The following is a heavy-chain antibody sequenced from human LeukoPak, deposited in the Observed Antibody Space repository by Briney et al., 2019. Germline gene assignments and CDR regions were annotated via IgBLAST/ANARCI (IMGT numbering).Heavy chain of an antibody. D-gene: IGHD1-26*01. CDR3: AKDITESGSYDFDY. CDR1: GFTFSFYG. Sequence: GGSLRLSCAASGFTFSFYGMHCVRQGPGKGLEWVAFIRKDGSNQFYADSVKGRFTISRDNSKNTVYLQMNSLRPEDTALYHCAKDITESGSYDFDYWGQGILVTVSS. V-gene: IGHV3-30*02. CDR2: IRKDGSNQ. J-gene: IGHJ4*02.